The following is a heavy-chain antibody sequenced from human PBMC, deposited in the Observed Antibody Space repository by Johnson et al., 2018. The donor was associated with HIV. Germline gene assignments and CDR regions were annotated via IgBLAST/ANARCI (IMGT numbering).Heavy chain of an antibody. CDR2: ISYDGSNK. J-gene: IGHJ3*02. CDR3: ARERASDSSGYSKDHDDAFDI. V-gene: IGHV3-30-3*01. D-gene: IGHD3-22*01. CDR1: GFSVSDNY. Sequence: QVQLVESGGGLVQPGGSLRLSCAASGFSVSDNYVSWVRQAPGKGLEWVAVISYDGSNKYYADSVKGRFTLSRDNSKNTLYLQMNSLRAEDTAVYYCARERASDSSGYSKDHDDAFDIWGQGTMVTVSS.